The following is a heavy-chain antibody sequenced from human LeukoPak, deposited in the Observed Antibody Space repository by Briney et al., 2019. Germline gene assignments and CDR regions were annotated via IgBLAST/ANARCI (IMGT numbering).Heavy chain of an antibody. D-gene: IGHD3-10*01. CDR3: ARLGGDTYYFGSASYPNWYFDL. CDR1: GYTFTSYW. CDR2: IYPDDSDT. J-gene: IGHJ2*01. V-gene: IGHV5-51*01. Sequence: GESLKIYCQASGYTFTSYWIGWVRQMPGKGLECMWIIYPDDSDTSYSPSFEGQVTISADKSFSTAYLQWSSLKASGTAIYYCARLGGDTYYFGSASYPNWYFDLWGRGTLVTVSS.